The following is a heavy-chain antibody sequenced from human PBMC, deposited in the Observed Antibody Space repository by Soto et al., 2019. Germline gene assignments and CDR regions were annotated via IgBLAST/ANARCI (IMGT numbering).Heavy chain of an antibody. D-gene: IGHD5-12*01. CDR3: ARAGSGYNFDY. J-gene: IGHJ4*02. Sequence: GGSLRLSCAASGFTVSSNYMSWVRQAPGKGLEWVSVIYSGGSTYYADSVKGRFTISRDNSKNTLYLQMNSLRAEDTAVYYCARAGSGYNFDYWGQGTLVTVSS. CDR1: GFTVSSNY. V-gene: IGHV3-66*01. CDR2: IYSGGST.